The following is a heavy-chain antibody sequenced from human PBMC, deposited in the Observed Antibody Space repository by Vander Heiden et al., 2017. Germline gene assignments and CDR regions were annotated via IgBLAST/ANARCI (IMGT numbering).Heavy chain of an antibody. D-gene: IGHD3-22*01. CDR1: GFTFSSYA. Sequence: EVQLLESEGGLVQPGGSLRLSCAASGFTFSSYAMSWVRQAPGKGLEWVSAISGSGGSTYYADSVKGRFTISRDNSKNTLYLQMNSLRAEDTAVYYCATDYDSSGYSFDYWGQGTLVTVSS. V-gene: IGHV3-23*01. J-gene: IGHJ4*02. CDR3: ATDYDSSGYSFDY. CDR2: ISGSGGST.